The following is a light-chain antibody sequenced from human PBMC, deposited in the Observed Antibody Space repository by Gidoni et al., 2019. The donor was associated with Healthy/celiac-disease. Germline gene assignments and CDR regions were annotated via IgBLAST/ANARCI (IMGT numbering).Light chain of an antibody. CDR1: KLGDKY. V-gene: IGLV3-1*01. Sequence: SYDLTQPPSVSVSPGQTASITCSGDKLGDKYACLYQQKPGQSTVLVIYQDSKRPSGIPERFSGSKSGKTANLNISGNQDMDEDDYYWKAGDSSTAVFGGGNKLTVL. CDR2: QDS. CDR3: KAGDSSTAV. J-gene: IGLJ2*01.